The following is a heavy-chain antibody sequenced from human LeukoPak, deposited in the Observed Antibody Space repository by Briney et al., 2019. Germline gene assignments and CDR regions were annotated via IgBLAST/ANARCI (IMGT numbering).Heavy chain of an antibody. CDR2: IKSKTDGGTT. CDR3: TTDSPDPIPTTYYDFWSGYYRFFDY. V-gene: IGHV3-15*01. CDR1: GFTFSNAW. D-gene: IGHD3-3*01. J-gene: IGHJ4*02. Sequence: GGSLRLSCAASGFTFSNAWMSWVRQAPGKGLEWVGRIKSKTDGGTTDYAAPVKGRFTISRDDSKNTLYLQMNSLKTEDTAVYYCTTDSPDPIPTTYYDFWSGYYRFFDYWGQGTLVTVSS.